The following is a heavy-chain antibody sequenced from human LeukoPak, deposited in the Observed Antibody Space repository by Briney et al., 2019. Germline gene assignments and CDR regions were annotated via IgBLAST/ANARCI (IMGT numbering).Heavy chain of an antibody. D-gene: IGHD1-26*01. V-gene: IGHV4-30-4*07. J-gene: IGHJ4*02. CDR3: VRGVGGEYFYFDR. CDR2: IHHSGAA. Sequence: SETLSLTCGVSGDSISSDGHSWSWIRQPPGKGLEWVGYIHHSGAAYHNPSLKSRLTLSVDTSNNQFSLRLRSVTAADTAVYYCVRGVGGEYFYFDRWGQGALVTVSS. CDR1: GDSISSDGHS.